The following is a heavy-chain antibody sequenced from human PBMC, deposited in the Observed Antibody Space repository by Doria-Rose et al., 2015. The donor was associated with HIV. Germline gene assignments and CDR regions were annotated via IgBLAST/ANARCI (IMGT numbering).Heavy chain of an antibody. CDR3: TTDRFFPS. CDR2: IKSKPDGGTT. Sequence: AASGFTFSNAWVNWVHQAPGKGLEWVGRIKSKPDGGTTEYAAPVKGRFSISRDDSKNTLSLQMNILKTEDAAVYYCTTDRFFPSWGQGTMVTVSS. CDR1: GFTFSNAW. D-gene: IGHD3-16*01. J-gene: IGHJ3*01. V-gene: IGHV3-15*07.